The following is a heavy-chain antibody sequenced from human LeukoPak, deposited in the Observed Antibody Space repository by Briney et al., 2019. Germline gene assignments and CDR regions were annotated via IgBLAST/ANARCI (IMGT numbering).Heavy chain of an antibody. Sequence: NPSETLSHTCTVSGGSISSGSYYWSWIRQPAGGGLEWIGRIYTSGSTNYNPPLKSRVTMSVDTSKNQFSLKLSSVTAADTAVYYCARDRVAVAADWFDPWGQGTLVTVSS. CDR1: GGSISSGSYY. V-gene: IGHV4-61*02. D-gene: IGHD6-19*01. CDR2: IYTSGST. J-gene: IGHJ5*02. CDR3: ARDRVAVAADWFDP.